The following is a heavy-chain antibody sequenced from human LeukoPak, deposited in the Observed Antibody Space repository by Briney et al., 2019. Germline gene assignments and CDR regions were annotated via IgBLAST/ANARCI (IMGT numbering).Heavy chain of an antibody. CDR3: ARKQWQVPHYFDY. Sequence: SETLSLTCIVSGVSINSRGHLWGWIRQTPGKGLEWIGTIYYSGSTYYHPSLRSRATISIDTYKHQFSLRLSSVTAADTAVYYCARKQWQVPHYFDYWGQGTLVTASA. V-gene: IGHV4-39*01. CDR1: GVSINSRGHL. J-gene: IGHJ4*02. D-gene: IGHD6-19*01. CDR2: IYYSGST.